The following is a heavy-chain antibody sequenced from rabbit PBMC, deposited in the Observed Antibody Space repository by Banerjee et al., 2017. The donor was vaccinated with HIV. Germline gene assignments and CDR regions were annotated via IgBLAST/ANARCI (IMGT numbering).Heavy chain of an antibody. CDR2: IYAGSSGEA. D-gene: IGHD2-1*01. V-gene: IGHV1S45*01. CDR1: GFTISTYYY. CDR3: EKNNCDNDDDYHL. Sequence: QEQLEEFGGDLAKPEGTLTLTCTVSGFTISTYYYICSFRQAPGKELEWIACIYAGSSGEAYSAGWAKGWFSISRASSTTVTLQMTSLTAADTATYFCEKNNCDNDDDYHLWGPGALVAVS. J-gene: IGHJ4*01.